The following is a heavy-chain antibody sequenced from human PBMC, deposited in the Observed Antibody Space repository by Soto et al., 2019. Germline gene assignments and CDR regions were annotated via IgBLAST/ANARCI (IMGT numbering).Heavy chain of an antibody. CDR2: IIPIFGTA. J-gene: IGHJ3*02. CDR3: ARTEYYYDSSGYFSAAGAFDI. Sequence: QVQLAQSGAEVKKPGSSVKVSCKASGGTFSSYAISWVRQAPGQGLEWMGGIIPIFGTANYAQKFQGRVTITADESTSTAYMELSSLRSEDTAVYYCARTEYYYDSSGYFSAAGAFDIWGQGTMVTVSS. V-gene: IGHV1-69*01. D-gene: IGHD3-22*01. CDR1: GGTFSSYA.